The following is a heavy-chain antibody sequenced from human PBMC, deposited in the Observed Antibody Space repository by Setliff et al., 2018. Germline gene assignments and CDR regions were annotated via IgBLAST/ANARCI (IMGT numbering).Heavy chain of an antibody. V-gene: IGHV1-69*05. CDR1: GGTFSSYG. D-gene: IGHD3-22*01. CDR2: TIPMFGTT. Sequence: SVKVSCKASGGTFSSYGISWVRQAPGQGLEWMGGTIPMFGTTEYAQKFQGRLTIITDESTNTAFMQLSSLRSEDTAVYYCVREGVDSRSSTDYRYYMDVWGKGTRSPSP. J-gene: IGHJ6*03. CDR3: VREGVDSRSSTDYRYYMDV.